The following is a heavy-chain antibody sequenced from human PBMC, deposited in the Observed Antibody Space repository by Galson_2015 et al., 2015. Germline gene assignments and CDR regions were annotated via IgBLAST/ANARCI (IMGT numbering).Heavy chain of an antibody. CDR1: GFTFSSYG. D-gene: IGHD3-10*01. CDR2: IWYDGSNK. J-gene: IGHJ4*02. V-gene: IGHV3-33*01. CDR3: AREVLWFGELSPTPDY. Sequence: SLRLSCAASGFTFSSYGMHWVRQAPGKGLEWVAVIWYDGSNKYYADSVKGRFTISRDNSKNTLYLQMNSLRAEDTAVYYCAREVLWFGELSPTPDYWGQGTLVTVSS.